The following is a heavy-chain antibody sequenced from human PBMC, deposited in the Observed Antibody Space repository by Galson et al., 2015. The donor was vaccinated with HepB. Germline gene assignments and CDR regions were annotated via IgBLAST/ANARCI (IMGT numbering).Heavy chain of an antibody. J-gene: IGHJ4*02. Sequence: SVKVSCKASGYTFTSYAMNWVRQAPGQGLEWMGWIIPIFGTANYAQKFQGRVTITADESTSTAYMELSSLRSEDTAVYYCARDPAVAERVVVTALWGQGTLVTVSS. D-gene: IGHD2-21*02. CDR1: GYTFTSYA. V-gene: IGHV1-69*13. CDR2: IIPIFGTA. CDR3: ARDPAVAERVVVTAL.